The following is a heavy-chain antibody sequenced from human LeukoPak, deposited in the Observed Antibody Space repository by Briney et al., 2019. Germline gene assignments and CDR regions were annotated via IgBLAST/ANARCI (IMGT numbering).Heavy chain of an antibody. CDR3: ARYGNGAWLAHYSFDI. CDR2: INQDGSEK. J-gene: IGHJ3*02. CDR1: GFTFSDYY. D-gene: IGHD6-19*01. Sequence: GGSLRLSCAASGFTFSDYYMSWIRQAPGKGLEWVANINQDGSEKYYVDSVKGRFAISRDNAKNSLYLQMNSLRAEDTAVYYCARYGNGAWLAHYSFDIWGQGTMVTVSS. V-gene: IGHV3-7*01.